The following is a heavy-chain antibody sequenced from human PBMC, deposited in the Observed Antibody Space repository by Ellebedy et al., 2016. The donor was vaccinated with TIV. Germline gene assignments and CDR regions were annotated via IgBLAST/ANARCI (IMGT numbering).Heavy chain of an antibody. CDR1: GFTFSNAW. J-gene: IGHJ6*02. CDR2: IKSKTDGGTT. V-gene: IGHV3-15*01. D-gene: IGHD1-26*01. CDR3: TTDPHEWELLGAPLTDYGMDV. Sequence: GGSLRLXXAASGFTFSNAWMSWVRQAPGKGLEWVGRIKSKTDGGTTDYAAPVKGRFTISRDDSKNTLYLQMNSLKTEDTAVYYCTTDPHEWELLGAPLTDYGMDVWGQGTTVTVSS.